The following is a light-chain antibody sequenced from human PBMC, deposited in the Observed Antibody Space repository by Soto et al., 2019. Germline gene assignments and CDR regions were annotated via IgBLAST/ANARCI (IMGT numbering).Light chain of an antibody. V-gene: IGKV3D-15*01. CDR3: QQYNNWPPLT. Sequence: EIVMTQSPATLSVSPGERATLSCRASQSVSSSLAWYQQKPGQAPRLLIYGASTRATGIPARFSGSGSGTEFTLTISSLQSEDFAVYYCQQYNNWPPLTFGGVTKVEIK. CDR2: GAS. J-gene: IGKJ4*01. CDR1: QSVSSS.